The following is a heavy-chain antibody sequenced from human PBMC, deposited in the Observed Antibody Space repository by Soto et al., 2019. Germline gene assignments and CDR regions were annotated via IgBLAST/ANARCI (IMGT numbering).Heavy chain of an antibody. CDR3: ARRRERGYSDY. D-gene: IGHD5-12*01. CDR2: IYYSGST. Sequence: QLQLQESGPGLVKPSETLSLTCTVSGGSISSSSYHWGWIRQPPGKGLEWIGSIYYSGSTYYNPSLKSRVTISVDTSKNQFSLKLSSVTAADTAVYYCARRRERGYSDYWGQGTLVTVSS. V-gene: IGHV4-39*01. CDR1: GGSISSSSYH. J-gene: IGHJ4*02.